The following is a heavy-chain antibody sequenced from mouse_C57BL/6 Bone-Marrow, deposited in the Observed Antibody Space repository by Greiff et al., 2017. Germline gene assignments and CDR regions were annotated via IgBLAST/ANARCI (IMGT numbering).Heavy chain of an antibody. J-gene: IGHJ3*01. CDR1: GFTFSSYG. Sequence: EVQLQESGGDLVKPGGSLKLSCAASGFTFSSYGMSWVRQTPDKRLEWVATISSGGSYTYYPASVKGRFTISRDNAKNTLYLQMSSRKSEDTAMYYCARHETYYSNYGAYWGQGTLVTVSA. V-gene: IGHV5-6*01. D-gene: IGHD2-5*01. CDR2: ISSGGSYT. CDR3: ARHETYYSNYGAY.